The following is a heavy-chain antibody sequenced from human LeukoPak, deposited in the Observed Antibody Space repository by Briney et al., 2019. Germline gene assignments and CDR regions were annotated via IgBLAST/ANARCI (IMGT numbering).Heavy chain of an antibody. D-gene: IGHD2-15*01. Sequence: SETLSLTCTVSGGSISSSTYYWGWIRQPPGKGLEWIGSIDYRGTTYYNPSLKSRATISVDTSKNHFSLRLSSVNAADTAVYYCGRHTCSGGSCYSIDWFDPWGQGTLVTVSS. V-gene: IGHV4-39*01. CDR1: GGSISSSTYY. CDR2: IDYRGTT. CDR3: GRHTCSGGSCYSIDWFDP. J-gene: IGHJ5*02.